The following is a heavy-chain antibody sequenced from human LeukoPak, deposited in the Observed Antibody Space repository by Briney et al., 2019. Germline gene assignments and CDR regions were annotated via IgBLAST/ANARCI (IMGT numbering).Heavy chain of an antibody. CDR2: IYPGDSDT. CDR1: GYSFINYW. J-gene: IGHJ4*02. V-gene: IGHV5-51*01. D-gene: IGHD4-17*01. CDR3: ARLSTVTTPLHY. Sequence: GESLKISCKGSGYSFINYWIVWVRQMPGKGLEWMGIIYPGDSDTRYSPSFQGQVTISADKSISTAYLQWSSLKASDTAMYYCARLSTVTTPLHYWGQGTLVTVSS.